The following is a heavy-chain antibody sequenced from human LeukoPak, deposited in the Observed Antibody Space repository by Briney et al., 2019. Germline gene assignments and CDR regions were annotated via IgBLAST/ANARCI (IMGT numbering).Heavy chain of an antibody. CDR2: IYSGGST. CDR3: ARRDDHNGRDY. D-gene: IGHD5-24*01. V-gene: IGHV3-53*01. J-gene: IGHJ4*02. Sequence: GSLRLSCVVSGFTVSNNYMSWVRQAPRKGLGWVSLIYSGGSTYYADSVKGRFTISRDNSKNTVYLQMNSLRAEDTAMYYCARRDDHNGRDYWGQGTLVTVSS. CDR1: GFTVSNNY.